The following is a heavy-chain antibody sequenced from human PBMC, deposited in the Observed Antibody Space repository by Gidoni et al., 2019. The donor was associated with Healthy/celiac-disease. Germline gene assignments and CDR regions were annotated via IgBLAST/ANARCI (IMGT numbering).Heavy chain of an antibody. CDR1: GFTFSTYA. CDR2: ISGSGGST. D-gene: IGHD6-19*01. J-gene: IGHJ4*02. V-gene: IGHV3-23*01. Sequence: EVQLLESGGGLVQPGGSLRLSCAASGFTFSTYARSWVRPAPGKGLEWVSAISGSGGSTYYADSVKGRFTISRDNSKNTLYLQMNSLRAEDTAVYYCAKDRRIAVATFDYWGQGTLVTVSS. CDR3: AKDRRIAVATFDY.